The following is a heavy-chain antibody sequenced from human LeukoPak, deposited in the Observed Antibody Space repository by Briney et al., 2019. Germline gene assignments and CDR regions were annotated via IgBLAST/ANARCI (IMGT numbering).Heavy chain of an antibody. CDR1: GYTFTGYG. V-gene: IGHV1-18*01. Sequence: ASVKVSCKASGYTFTGYGISWVRQAPGQGLEWMGWISAYNGNTNYAQKLQGRVTMTTDTSTSTAYMELRSLRSDDTAVYYCARDRQWLVGPYYYGMDVWGQGTTVTVSS. J-gene: IGHJ6*02. D-gene: IGHD6-19*01. CDR3: ARDRQWLVGPYYYGMDV. CDR2: ISAYNGNT.